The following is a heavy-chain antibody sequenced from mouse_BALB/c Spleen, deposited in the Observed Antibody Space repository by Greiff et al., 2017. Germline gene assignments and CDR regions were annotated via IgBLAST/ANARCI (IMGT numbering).Heavy chain of an antibody. V-gene: IGHV5-6*01. CDR2: ISSGGSYT. J-gene: IGHJ4*01. D-gene: IGHD2-12*01. Sequence: EVQLVESGGDLVKPGGSLKLSCAASGFTFSSYGMSWVRQTPDKRLEWVATISSGGSYTYYPANVKGRFTISRDNAKNTLYLQMCSLKSEDTAMYYCARTCYDDYNAIDYWGQGTSVTVSS. CDR1: GFTFSSYG. CDR3: ARTCYDDYNAIDY.